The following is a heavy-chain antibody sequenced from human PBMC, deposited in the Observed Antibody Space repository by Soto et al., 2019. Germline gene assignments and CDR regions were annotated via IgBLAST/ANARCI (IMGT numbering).Heavy chain of an antibody. D-gene: IGHD2-2*02. CDR3: ARDILIVAVPAAIPDY. CDR1: GFTFSSYG. J-gene: IGHJ4*02. Sequence: GGSLRLSCAASGFTFSSYGMHWVRQAPGKGLEWVAVIWYDGSNKYYADSVKGRFTISRDNSKNTLYLQMNSLRAEDTAVYYCARDILIVAVPAAIPDYWGQGTLVTVSS. CDR2: IWYDGSNK. V-gene: IGHV3-33*01.